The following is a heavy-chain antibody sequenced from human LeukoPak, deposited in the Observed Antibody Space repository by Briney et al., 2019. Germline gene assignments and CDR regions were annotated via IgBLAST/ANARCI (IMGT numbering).Heavy chain of an antibody. D-gene: IGHD2-15*01. V-gene: IGHV1-2*02. CDR1: GYTCTGYY. CDR2: INPNSGGT. J-gene: IGHJ3*02. Sequence: GASVNVSCRASGYTCTGYYMHWVPQAPGQGREWVGGINPNSGGTIYAQKFRGRVTMARDMSISTAYMELSRLTSDDTAVYYCARETTTIVVVVAAHNDAFDIWGQGTMVTVSS. CDR3: ARETTTIVVVVAAHNDAFDI.